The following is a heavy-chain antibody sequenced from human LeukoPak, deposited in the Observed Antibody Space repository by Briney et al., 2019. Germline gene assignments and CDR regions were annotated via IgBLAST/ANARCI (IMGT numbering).Heavy chain of an antibody. D-gene: IGHD6-13*01. J-gene: IGHJ5*02. Sequence: SETLSLTCTVSGYSISSGYYWGWIRQPPGKGLEWIGSIYHSGSTYYNPSLKSRVTISVDTSKNQFSLKLSSVTAADAAVYYCARVAAGNWFDPWGQGTLVTVSS. CDR2: IYHSGST. CDR1: GYSISSGYY. CDR3: ARVAAGNWFDP. V-gene: IGHV4-38-2*02.